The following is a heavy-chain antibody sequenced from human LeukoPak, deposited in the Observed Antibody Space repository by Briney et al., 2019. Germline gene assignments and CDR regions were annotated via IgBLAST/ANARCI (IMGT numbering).Heavy chain of an antibody. V-gene: IGHV4-39*01. Sequence: PSQTLSLTCTVSGGSISSSSYYWGWIRQPPGKGLEWIGSIYYSGSTYYNPSLKSRVTISVDTSKNQFSLKLSSVTAADTAVYYCARGLITMDHALDYWGQGTLVTVSS. CDR1: GGSISSSSYY. D-gene: IGHD3-16*01. J-gene: IGHJ4*02. CDR3: ARGLITMDHALDY. CDR2: IYYSGST.